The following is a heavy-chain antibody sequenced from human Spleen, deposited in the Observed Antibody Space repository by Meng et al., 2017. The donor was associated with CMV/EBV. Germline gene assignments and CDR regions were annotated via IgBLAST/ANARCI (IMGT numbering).Heavy chain of an antibody. V-gene: IGHV3-21*01. J-gene: IGHJ4*02. Sequence: GESLKISCAASGFTFSTYSMNWVRQAPGGGLEWVSSISGSGNYIHYADSVKGRFTISRDNAKNSLYLQMNSLRVEDTAVYYCARDLRGYSYGYYFDYWGQGTLVTVSS. CDR3: ARDLRGYSYGYYFDY. CDR2: ISGSGNYI. CDR1: GFTFSTYS. D-gene: IGHD5-18*01.